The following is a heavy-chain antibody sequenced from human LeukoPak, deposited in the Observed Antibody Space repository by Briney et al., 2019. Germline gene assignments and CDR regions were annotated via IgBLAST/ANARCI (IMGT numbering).Heavy chain of an antibody. CDR3: ARDIVVVVAATRGGFDY. CDR1: GFTFSDYY. D-gene: IGHD2-15*01. Sequence: GGSLRLSCAASGFTFSDYYMVWIRQAPGKGLEWIAYISSGGGTFFYADSVKGRFTISRDNAKNSLYLQMNSLRAEDTAVYYCARDIVVVVAATRGGFDYWGQGTLVTVSS. CDR2: ISSGGGTF. J-gene: IGHJ4*02. V-gene: IGHV3-11*04.